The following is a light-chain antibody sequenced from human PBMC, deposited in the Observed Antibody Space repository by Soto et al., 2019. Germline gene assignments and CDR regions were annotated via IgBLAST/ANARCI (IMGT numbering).Light chain of an antibody. J-gene: IGKJ1*01. CDR3: QHYGSSRLWT. V-gene: IGKV3-20*01. CDR1: QSVSSSY. CDR2: GAS. Sequence: EIVLTQSPGTLSFSPGERATLSCRASQSVSSSYLAWYQQKPGQAPRLVMFGASSRAPGIPDRFSGSGSGTDFTFTISRLEPEDFAVYYCQHYGSSRLWTFGQGTKVEIK.